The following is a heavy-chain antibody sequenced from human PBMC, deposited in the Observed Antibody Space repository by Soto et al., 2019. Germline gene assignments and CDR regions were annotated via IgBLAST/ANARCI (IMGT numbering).Heavy chain of an antibody. J-gene: IGHJ6*02. CDR3: AREVTSAAAGMFPYYYYGMDV. D-gene: IGHD6-13*01. V-gene: IGHV1-2*02. CDR2: INPNSGGT. CDR1: GYTFTGYY. Sequence: QVQLVQSGAEVKKPGASVKVSCKASGYTFTGYYMHWVRQAPGQGLEWMGWINPNSGGTNYAQKFQGRVTMTRDTSISTAYMELSRLRSDDTAVYYCAREVTSAAAGMFPYYYYGMDVWGQGTTVTVSS.